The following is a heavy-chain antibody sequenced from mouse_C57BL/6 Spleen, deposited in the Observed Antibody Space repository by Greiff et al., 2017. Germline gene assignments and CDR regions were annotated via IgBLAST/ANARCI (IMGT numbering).Heavy chain of an antibody. D-gene: IGHD1-1*01. CDR1: GYTFTSYW. V-gene: IGHV1-69*01. CDR2: IAPSDSYT. J-gene: IGHJ2*01. Sequence: VQLQQSGAELVMPGASVKLSCKASGYTFTSYWMHWVKQRPGQGLEWIGEIAPSDSYTNYNQQFKGKSTLTVDKSSSTAYMQRSSLTSEDSAVYYCARSTVVARNYFDYWGQGTTLTVSS. CDR3: ARSTVVARNYFDY.